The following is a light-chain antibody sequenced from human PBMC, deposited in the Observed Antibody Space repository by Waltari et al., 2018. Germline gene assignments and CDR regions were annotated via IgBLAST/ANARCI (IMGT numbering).Light chain of an antibody. J-gene: IGKJ2*01. Sequence: QMTQSPSSLSASVGDRVTITCRASQGISRWLAWYQQKPGKAPNLLMYAASSLQSGVPSRFIGSGSGTDFTLTISSLQPEDSAIYYCQQANSFPYTFGQGTKVEIK. CDR1: QGISRW. V-gene: IGKV1-12*01. CDR3: QQANSFPYT. CDR2: AAS.